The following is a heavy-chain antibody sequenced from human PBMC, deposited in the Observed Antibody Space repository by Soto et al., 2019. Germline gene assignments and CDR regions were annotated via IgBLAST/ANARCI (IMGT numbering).Heavy chain of an antibody. V-gene: IGHV3-74*03. D-gene: IGHD2-8*01. J-gene: IGHJ5*02. Sequence: GSLRLSCAASGFTFSGFWMHWVRQDAWKGLVRVSRASPDGTSTTDADSVKGRCTTSRDNAKNTLYMQMNNLRVDVWAMYNCTRHVTVYYFVFDPWGQGTLVTVPS. CDR2: ASPDGTST. CDR1: GFTFSGFW. CDR3: TRHVTVYYFVFDP.